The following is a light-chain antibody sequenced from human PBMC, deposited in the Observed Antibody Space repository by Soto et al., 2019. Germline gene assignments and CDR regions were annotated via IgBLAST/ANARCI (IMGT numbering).Light chain of an antibody. V-gene: IGKV3-15*01. J-gene: IGKJ3*01. CDR3: QRYNDCPPAFT. Sequence: EILKTQSPATLSVSPGERATLSCRASQSLSRNLAWYQQKPRQAPRLLIYDASTRASGIPARFSGVGSGTEFPLTISSLQSEDFALYYCQRYNDCPPAFTFGPGTNVDL. CDR1: QSLSRN. CDR2: DAS.